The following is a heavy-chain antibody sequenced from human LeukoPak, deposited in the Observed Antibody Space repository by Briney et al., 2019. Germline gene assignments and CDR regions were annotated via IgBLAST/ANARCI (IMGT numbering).Heavy chain of an antibody. CDR1: GGSISSSSYY. V-gene: IGHV4-39*01. J-gene: IGHJ3*02. D-gene: IGHD3-10*01. CDR2: IYYSGST. CDR3: ARSLYYYGSGSYELFSAFDI. Sequence: PSETLSLTCTVSGGSISSSSYYWGWIRQPPEKGLEWIGSIYYSGSTYYTPSLNSPVAISVDTSKTQSSLKLNSVTAADTAVYYCARSLYYYGSGSYELFSAFDIWGQGTRVTVSS.